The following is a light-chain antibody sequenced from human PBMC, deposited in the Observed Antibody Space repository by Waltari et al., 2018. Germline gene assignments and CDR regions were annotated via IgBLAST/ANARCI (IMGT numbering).Light chain of an antibody. CDR3: QQYYTTPPT. CDR2: WAS. V-gene: IGKV4-1*01. CDR1: QSVLYNSNNKNY. Sequence: DIVMPQSPDSLAVSLGERATVNCTSSQSVLYNSNNKNYLAWYQQMPGQPPRLLISWASTREPGVPDRFSGSGSGSDFILTITSVQAEDVAVYYCQQYYTTPPTFGGGTKVEIK. J-gene: IGKJ4*01.